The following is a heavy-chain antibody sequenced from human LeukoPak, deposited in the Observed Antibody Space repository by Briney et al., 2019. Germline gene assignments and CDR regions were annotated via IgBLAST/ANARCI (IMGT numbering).Heavy chain of an antibody. CDR3: VRDSRDWAFDI. CDR2: IAFDGRVK. D-gene: IGHD5-24*01. J-gene: IGHJ3*02. Sequence: GGSLRLSCLVSGFTFRSYNMHWVRQAPGKGLEWVAFIAFDGRVKYYADSVKGRFTISRDNSKDTLYLQMNSLRPDDTAVYFCVRDSRDWAFDIWGQGTMVSVSP. V-gene: IGHV3-30*04. CDR1: GFTFRSYN.